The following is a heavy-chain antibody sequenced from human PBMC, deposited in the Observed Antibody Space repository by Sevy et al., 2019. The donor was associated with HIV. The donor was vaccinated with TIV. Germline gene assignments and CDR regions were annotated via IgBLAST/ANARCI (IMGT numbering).Heavy chain of an antibody. V-gene: IGHV3-21*01. CDR1: GFTFSSYS. J-gene: IGHJ6*02. CDR3: ARDTIAARPNYYCYYGMDV. Sequence: GGSLRLSCAASGFTFSSYSMNWVRQAPGKGLEWVSSISSSSSYIYYADSVKGRFTISRDNAKNSLYLQMNSLRAEDTAVYYCARDTIAARPNYYCYYGMDVWGQGTTVTVSS. D-gene: IGHD6-6*01. CDR2: ISSSSSYI.